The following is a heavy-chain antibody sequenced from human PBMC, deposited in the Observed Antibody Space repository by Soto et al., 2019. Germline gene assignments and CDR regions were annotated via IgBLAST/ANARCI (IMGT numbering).Heavy chain of an antibody. Sequence: SETLSLTCTVSGCSISSYYWSWIRQPPGKGLEWIGYIYFRGTTNYNPSLKSRVTMSADTSTNQFSLKLNSVTAADTAVYYCARMNYYDTSGYPFDYWGQGMMVTVSS. CDR1: GCSISSYY. CDR2: IYFRGTT. D-gene: IGHD3-22*01. CDR3: ARMNYYDTSGYPFDY. J-gene: IGHJ4*02. V-gene: IGHV4-59*01.